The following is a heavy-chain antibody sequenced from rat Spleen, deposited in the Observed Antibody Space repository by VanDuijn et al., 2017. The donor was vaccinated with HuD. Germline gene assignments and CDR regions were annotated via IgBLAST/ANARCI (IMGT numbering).Heavy chain of an antibody. CDR1: GLTFSNYG. J-gene: IGHJ1*01. Sequence: EVQLAESGGGLVQPGRSLKLSCAASGLTFSNYGMHWIRQTPTKGLEWVASISPSGGATYYRDSVKGRFTVSRDDAKSTLSLQMVSLRSEDTATYYCTTGTIAAPYWYFDFWGPGTMVTVSS. CDR3: TTGTIAAPYWYFDF. D-gene: IGHD1-2*01. CDR2: ISPSGGAT. V-gene: IGHV5-19*01.